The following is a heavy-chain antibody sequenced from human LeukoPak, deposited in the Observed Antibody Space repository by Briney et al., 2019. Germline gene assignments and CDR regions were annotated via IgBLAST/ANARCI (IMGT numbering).Heavy chain of an antibody. CDR3: ARAKAVYYYMDV. CDR1: GGSLSSYY. V-gene: IGHV4-4*07. Sequence: SETLSLTCTVSGGSLSSYYWSWIRQPPGKGLEWIGRIYTSGSTNYNPSLKSRVTMSVDTSKNQLSLKLSSVTAADTAVYYCARAKAVYYYMDVWGKGTTVTVSS. CDR2: IYTSGST. J-gene: IGHJ6*03. D-gene: IGHD6-19*01.